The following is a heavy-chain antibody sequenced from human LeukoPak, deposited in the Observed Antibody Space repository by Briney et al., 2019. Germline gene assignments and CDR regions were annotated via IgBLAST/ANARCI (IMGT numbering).Heavy chain of an antibody. CDR3: ARGTIFGVVAYANWFDP. CDR2: INPSGGST. CDR1: GYTFISYY. Sequence: ASVKVSCKASGYTFISYYMHWVRQAPGQGLEWMGIINPSGGSTSYAQKFQGRVTMTRDMSTSTVYMELSSLRSEDTAVYYCARGTIFGVVAYANWFDPWGQGTLVTVSS. D-gene: IGHD3-3*01. V-gene: IGHV1-46*01. J-gene: IGHJ5*02.